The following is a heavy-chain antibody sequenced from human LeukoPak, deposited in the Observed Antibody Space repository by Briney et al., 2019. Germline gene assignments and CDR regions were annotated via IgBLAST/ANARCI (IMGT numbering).Heavy chain of an antibody. CDR2: IYYSGST. V-gene: IGHV4-59*01. J-gene: IGHJ4*02. D-gene: IGHD1-14*01. CDR3: ARGRKGEGDYFDY. Sequence: SSETLSLTCTVSGGSISSYYWSWIRQPPGKGLEWIGYIYYSGSTNYNPSLKSRVTISVDTSKNQFSLKLSSVTAADTAVYYCARGRKGEGDYFDYWGQGTLVTVSS. CDR1: GGSISSYY.